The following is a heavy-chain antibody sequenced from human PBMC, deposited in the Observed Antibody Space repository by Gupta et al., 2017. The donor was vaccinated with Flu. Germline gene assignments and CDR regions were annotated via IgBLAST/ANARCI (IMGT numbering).Heavy chain of an antibody. D-gene: IGHD2-21*01. CDR2: VSRSDVTS. V-gene: IGHV3-23*01. CDR1: GFPFTTYG. J-gene: IGHJ4*02. CDR3: SRRDIVVVVAGFDY. Sequence: SGFPFTTYGMNWVRQAPGKGLEWVAGVSRSDVTSHYGDSVKGRFKISTDDSQDILYLQMNDLKVEDTAVYYGSRRDIVVVVAGFDYWGQGTLVTVSS.